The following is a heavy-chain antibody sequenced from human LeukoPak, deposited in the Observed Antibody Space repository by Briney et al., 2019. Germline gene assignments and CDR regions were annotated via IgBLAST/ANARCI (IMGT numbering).Heavy chain of an antibody. V-gene: IGHV4-34*01. CDR2: INHSGSS. CDR3: ARGRGPRGWYARYFDL. D-gene: IGHD6-19*01. Sequence: SETLSLTCAVYGGSFSGYYWSWIHQPPGKGLEWIGEINHSGSSNYNPSLKSRVTISVDTSKNQFSLKLSSVTAADTAVYYCARGRGPRGWYARYFDLWGRGTLVTVSS. CDR1: GGSFSGYY. J-gene: IGHJ2*01.